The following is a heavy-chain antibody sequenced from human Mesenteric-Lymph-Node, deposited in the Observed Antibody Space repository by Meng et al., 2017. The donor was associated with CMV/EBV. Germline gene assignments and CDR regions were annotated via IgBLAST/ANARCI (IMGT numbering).Heavy chain of an antibody. CDR2: IYSGGGST. CDR1: GFTFSSYA. V-gene: IGHV3-23*03. D-gene: IGHD1-26*01. Sequence: GESLKISCAASGFTFSSYAMSWVRQAPGKGLEWVSVIYSGGGSTYYADSVKGRFTISRDNSKNTLYLQMNSLRAEDTAVYYCAKVGRVGATPYFDYWGQGTLVTVSS. CDR3: AKVGRVGATPYFDY. J-gene: IGHJ4*02.